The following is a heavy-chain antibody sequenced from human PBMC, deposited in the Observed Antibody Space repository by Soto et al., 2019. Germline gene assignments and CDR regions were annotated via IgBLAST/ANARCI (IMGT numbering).Heavy chain of an antibody. CDR3: SRVSSRRGYYDMHG. J-gene: IGHJ6*04. CDR1: GGTFSSYA. Sequence: QVQLVQSGAEVKKPGSSVKVSCKASGGTFSSYAISWVRQAPGQGLEWMGGIIPIFVTANYAQKFEGRVTITPDQCTITANRSVRRLTSKDTSEYSCSRVSSRRGYYDMHGWGKGTTVTV. D-gene: IGHD6-6*01. V-gene: IGHV1-69*05. CDR2: IIPIFVTA.